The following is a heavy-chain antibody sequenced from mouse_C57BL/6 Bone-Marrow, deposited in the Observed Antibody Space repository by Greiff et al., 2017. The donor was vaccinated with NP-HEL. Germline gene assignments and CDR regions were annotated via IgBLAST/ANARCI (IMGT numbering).Heavy chain of an antibody. D-gene: IGHD1-1*01. CDR3: ARQDYGSSFDY. CDR1: GFTFSDYY. Sequence: EVQGVESGGGLVQPGGSLKLSCAASGFTFSDYYMYWVRQTPEKGLEWVAYISNGGGSTYYPDTVKGRFTISRDNAKNTLYLQMSRLKSEDTAMYYCARQDYGSSFDYWGQGTTLTVSS. V-gene: IGHV5-12*01. J-gene: IGHJ2*01. CDR2: ISNGGGST.